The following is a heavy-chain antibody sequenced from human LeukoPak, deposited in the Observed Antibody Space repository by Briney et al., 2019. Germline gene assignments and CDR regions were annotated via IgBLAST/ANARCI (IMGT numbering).Heavy chain of an antibody. D-gene: IGHD3-10*01. CDR2: IYPDDSET. CDR1: GSIFITYW. V-gene: IGHV5-51*01. CDR3: ATSMVRGLITRFDY. J-gene: IGHJ4*02. Sequence: GDPLNIFGKGSGSIFITYWIVWVRQLPGKGLEWTGSIYPDDSETGYIPSFQGQVTISADKSISTAYLQWSSLKASDTAMYYCATSMVRGLITRFDYWGQGTLVTVSS.